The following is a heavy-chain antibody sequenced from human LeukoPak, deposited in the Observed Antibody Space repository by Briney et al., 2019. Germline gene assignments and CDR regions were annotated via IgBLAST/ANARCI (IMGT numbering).Heavy chain of an antibody. D-gene: IGHD4-11*01. Sequence: GGSLRLSCAASGFTFSNYWMNWVRQAPGQGLEWVANIKQDGSDKYYVHSVKGRFTISRDNAKNSLYLQMNSLRAEDTAVYYCAREKGNYDGYYNYYMDVWGKGTTVTVSS. V-gene: IGHV3-7*01. J-gene: IGHJ6*03. CDR2: IKQDGSDK. CDR3: AREKGNYDGYYNYYMDV. CDR1: GFTFSNYW.